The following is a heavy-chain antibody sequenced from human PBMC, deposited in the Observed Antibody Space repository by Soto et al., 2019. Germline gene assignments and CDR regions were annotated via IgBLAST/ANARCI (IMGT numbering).Heavy chain of an antibody. CDR1: GFTFSNAW. J-gene: IGHJ4*02. CDR2: IKSKTDGGTT. Sequence: EVQLVESGGGLVKPGGSLRLSCAASGFTFSNAWMSWVRQAPGKGLEWVGRIKSKTDGGTTDYAAPVKGRFTISRDDSKNTLYLQMNSLKTEDTAVYYCTSDPSGYFTGYWGQGTLVTVSS. D-gene: IGHD3-22*01. V-gene: IGHV3-15*01. CDR3: TSDPSGYFTGY.